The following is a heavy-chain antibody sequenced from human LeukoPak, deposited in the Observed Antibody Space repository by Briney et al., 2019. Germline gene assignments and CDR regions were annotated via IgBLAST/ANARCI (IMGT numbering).Heavy chain of an antibody. J-gene: IGHJ4*02. CDR2: IYYSGGT. Sequence: PSETLSLTCTVSGGSISRYYWSWIRQPPGKGLEWIGYIYYSGGTSYNPSLKSRFTMSVDTSKNQFSLKLSSVTAADTAVYYCARGARGYSGYEYYFDHWGQGTLVTVSS. D-gene: IGHD5-12*01. CDR1: GGSISRYY. CDR3: ARGARGYSGYEYYFDH. V-gene: IGHV4-59*01.